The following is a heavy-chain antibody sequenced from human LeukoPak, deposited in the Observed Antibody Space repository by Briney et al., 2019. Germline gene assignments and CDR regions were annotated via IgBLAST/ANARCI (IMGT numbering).Heavy chain of an antibody. CDR2: ISGSGGST. J-gene: IGHJ4*02. CDR3: AKDLRSTYYDFWSGGFDY. CDR1: GFTFSSYA. D-gene: IGHD3-3*01. Sequence: GGSLRLSCAASGFTFSSYAMSWVRQAPGKGLEWVSAISGSGGSTYYADSVKGRFTISRDNSKNTLYLQMNSLRAEDTAVYYCAKDLRSTYYDFWSGGFDYWGQGTLVTVSS. V-gene: IGHV3-23*01.